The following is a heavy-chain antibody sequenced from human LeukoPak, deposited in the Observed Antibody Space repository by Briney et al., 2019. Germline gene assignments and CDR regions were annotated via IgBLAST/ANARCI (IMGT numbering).Heavy chain of an antibody. V-gene: IGHV3-21*01. D-gene: IGHD6-19*01. CDR2: ISSSRSYI. CDR1: GFTFSSYS. Sequence: PGGSLRLSCAASGFTFSSYSMNWVRQAPGKGLEWVSFISSSRSYIYYADSVKGRFTISRDNAKNSLYLQMNSLRAEDTAVYYCARDSSGWYYFDYWGQGTLVTVSS. CDR3: ARDSSGWYYFDY. J-gene: IGHJ4*02.